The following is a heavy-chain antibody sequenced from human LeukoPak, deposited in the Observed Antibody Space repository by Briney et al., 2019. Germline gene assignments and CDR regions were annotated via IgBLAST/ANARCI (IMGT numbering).Heavy chain of an antibody. D-gene: IGHD2-2*01. V-gene: IGHV3-23*01. CDR2: VSYAGSST. Sequence: GGSLTLSCAASGFTFTHYSMHWVRQAPGKGLEWVSTVSYAGSSTYYADSVRGRFTISRDNSKNTLFLHMDSLRAEDTAVYYCAKPVGLEAPTASRYFDLWGRGTQVTVSS. CDR3: AKPVGLEAPTASRYFDL. J-gene: IGHJ2*01. CDR1: GFTFTHYS.